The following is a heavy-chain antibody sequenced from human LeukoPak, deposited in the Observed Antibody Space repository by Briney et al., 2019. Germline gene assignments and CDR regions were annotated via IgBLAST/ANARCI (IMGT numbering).Heavy chain of an antibody. CDR1: GGSISSGSYY. CDR2: IYTSGST. CDR3: ARSRSAAAGKPITLLDP. J-gene: IGHJ5*02. D-gene: IGHD6-13*01. V-gene: IGHV4-61*02. Sequence: SETLSLTCTVSGGSISSGSYYWSWIRQPAGKGLEWIVRIYTSGSTNYNPSLKSRVTISVDTSKNQFSLKLRSVTAADTAVYYCARSRSAAAGKPITLLDPWGQGTLVTVSS.